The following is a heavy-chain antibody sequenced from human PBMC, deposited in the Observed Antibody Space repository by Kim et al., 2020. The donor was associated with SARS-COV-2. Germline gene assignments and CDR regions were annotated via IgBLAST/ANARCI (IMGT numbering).Heavy chain of an antibody. D-gene: IGHD3-10*01. V-gene: IGHV1-46*03. CDR1: GYTFTSSH. CDR3: ARGTWGGGGWGYGSGQYNRFDP. CDR2: INPSGGST. J-gene: IGHJ5*02. Sequence: ASVKVSCKASGYTFTSSHIQWVRQAPGQGLEWMGVINPSGGSTTYAQKLQGRVIMTRDTSTGTVYMELSSLGSEDTALYYCARGTWGGGGWGYGSGQYNRFDPWGQGTLLTVSS.